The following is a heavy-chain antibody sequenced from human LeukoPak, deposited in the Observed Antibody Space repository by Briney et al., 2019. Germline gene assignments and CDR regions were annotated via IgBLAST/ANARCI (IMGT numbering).Heavy chain of an antibody. V-gene: IGHV4-34*01. Sequence: PSETLSLTCGVFNGSLIDYYRTWIRQPPGKGLEWIGEINHSGSTNYSPSLKSRVTISVDTSKNQFSLKVGSVTAADTAVYYCARVGAAFDYWGQGTLVTVSS. D-gene: IGHD2-15*01. J-gene: IGHJ4*02. CDR3: ARVGAAFDY. CDR1: NGSLIDYY. CDR2: INHSGST.